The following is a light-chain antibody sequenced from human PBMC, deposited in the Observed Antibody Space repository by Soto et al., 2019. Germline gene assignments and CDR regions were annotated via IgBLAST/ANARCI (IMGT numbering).Light chain of an antibody. J-gene: IGKJ5*01. V-gene: IGKV3-20*01. CDR3: QQYGSSLT. CDR2: GAS. CDR1: QSVSSSY. Sequence: EIVLTQSPGTLSLSPGERATLSCRASQSVSSSYLAWYQQKPGQAPRLLIYGASSRATGIPDRFSGSGSGTDFTLTISRLEPEDFAVYYCQQYGSSLTLGQGTRLEIK.